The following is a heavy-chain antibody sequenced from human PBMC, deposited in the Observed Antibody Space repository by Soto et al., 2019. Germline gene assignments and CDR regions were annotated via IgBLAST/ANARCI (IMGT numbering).Heavy chain of an antibody. CDR3: ASRSTIVHDDWTFDI. J-gene: IGHJ3*02. Sequence: DDSSDRDNSTCIGQPPGKGLEWIGYIYYSGTTNYNSSPDSRVTLSVDTSKNQFSLKLSSVTAADTAVYYCASRSTIVHDDWTFDIWVQGTMVT. V-gene: IGHV4-59*08. CDR2: IYYSGTT. CDR1: DDSSDRDN. D-gene: IGHD3-3*01.